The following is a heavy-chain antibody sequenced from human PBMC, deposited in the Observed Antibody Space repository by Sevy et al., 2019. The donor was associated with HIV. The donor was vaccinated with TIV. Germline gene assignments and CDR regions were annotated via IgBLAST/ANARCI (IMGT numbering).Heavy chain of an antibody. Sequence: GGSLRLSCAASGFTFSSFAMTWVRQAPGKGLEWVSGISGSGDNTYYADSVKGRFTISRDNAKNTLYLQMNPLRAEDTAVYFCARDRYYDASGYYYYYYGMDVWGQGTTVTVSS. V-gene: IGHV3-23*01. CDR3: ARDRYYDASGYYYYYYGMDV. CDR2: ISGSGDNT. J-gene: IGHJ6*02. CDR1: GFTFSSFA. D-gene: IGHD3-22*01.